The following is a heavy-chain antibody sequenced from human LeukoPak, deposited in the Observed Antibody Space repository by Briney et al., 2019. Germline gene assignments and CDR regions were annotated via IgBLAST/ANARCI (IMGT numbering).Heavy chain of an antibody. CDR3: ARVEYSYGFDY. D-gene: IGHD5-18*01. Sequence: SETLSLTRTVAGGSISSYYWSWIRQPPGKKLEWIGYIYYSGNTNYNPSLKSRLTISIDTSKNQFSLKLRSVTAADTAVYFCARVEYSYGFDYWGQGTLVTVSS. V-gene: IGHV4-59*08. CDR2: IYYSGNT. CDR1: GGSISSYY. J-gene: IGHJ4*02.